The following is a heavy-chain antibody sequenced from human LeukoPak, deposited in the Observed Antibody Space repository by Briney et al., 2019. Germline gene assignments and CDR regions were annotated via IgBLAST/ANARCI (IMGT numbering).Heavy chain of an antibody. CDR1: GYSFTSYW. J-gene: IGHJ6*02. Sequence: RGESLQISCKGSGYSFTSYWIGWVRQMPGKGLEWMGIIYPGDSDTRYSPSFQGQVTISADKSISTAYLQWSSLKASDTAMYYCARHPDIVAPTTNYYYYGMDVWGQGTTVTVSS. CDR2: IYPGDSDT. V-gene: IGHV5-51*01. D-gene: IGHD5-12*01. CDR3: ARHPDIVAPTTNYYYYGMDV.